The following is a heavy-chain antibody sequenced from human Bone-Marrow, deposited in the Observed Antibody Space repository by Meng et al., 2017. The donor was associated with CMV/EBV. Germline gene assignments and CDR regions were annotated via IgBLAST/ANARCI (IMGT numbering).Heavy chain of an antibody. CDR1: GFTFSQHW. V-gene: IGHV3-74*01. CDR2: ISGDGSSR. CDR3: ARDFPSGLLWFGESYYGMDV. D-gene: IGHD3-10*01. J-gene: IGHJ6*02. Sequence: GESLKISCAASGFTFSQHWMHWVRQVPGKRPVWVSRISGDGSSRDDADFVKGRFTISRDNAKSTLYLQMNSLRAEDTAVYYCARDFPSGLLWFGESYYGMDVWGQGTTVTVSS.